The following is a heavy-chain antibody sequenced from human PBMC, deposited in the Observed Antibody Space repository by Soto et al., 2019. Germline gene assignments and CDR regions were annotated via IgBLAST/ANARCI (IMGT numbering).Heavy chain of an antibody. D-gene: IGHD3-16*01. V-gene: IGHV4-34*01. CDR1: GGSFGCYY. CDR3: ARHGGYYFDY. CDR2: IGHSGGT. Sequence: LETLSLTCAVYGGSFGCYYWIWIRQPPGKGLEWIGEIGHSGGTVYNPSLESRVTISGDSSNNQFSLKLNSVTAADTAVYYCARHGGYYFDYWGQGAPVTVSS. J-gene: IGHJ4*02.